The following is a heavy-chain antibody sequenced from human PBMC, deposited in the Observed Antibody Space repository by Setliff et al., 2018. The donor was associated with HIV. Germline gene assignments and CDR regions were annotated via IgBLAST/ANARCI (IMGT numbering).Heavy chain of an antibody. CDR3: ARDVYFTFSGEVIRHYLDV. CDR2: IYTSGST. D-gene: IGHD3-3*01. Sequence: SETLSLTCTVSGGSISSYYWSWIRQPPGKGLEWIGYIYTSGSTNYHPSLKSRVTISVDTSTSTVHMELSSLTSEDTAVYYCARDVYFTFSGEVIRHYLDVWGKGTTVTVSS. J-gene: IGHJ6*03. V-gene: IGHV4-59*01. CDR1: GGSISSYY.